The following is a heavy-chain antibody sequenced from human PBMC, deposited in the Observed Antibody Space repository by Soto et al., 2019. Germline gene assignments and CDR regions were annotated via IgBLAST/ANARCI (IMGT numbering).Heavy chain of an antibody. V-gene: IGHV3-23*01. CDR1: GFTFSSYA. CDR3: AKAWVTAMVTSYFDY. CDR2: ISGSGGST. Sequence: GGSLRLSCAASGFTFSSYAMSWVRQAPGKGLEWVSAISGSGGSTYYADSVRGRFTISRDNSKNTLYLQMNSLRAEDTAVYYCAKAWVTAMVTSYFDYWGQGTLVTVSS. J-gene: IGHJ4*02. D-gene: IGHD5-18*01.